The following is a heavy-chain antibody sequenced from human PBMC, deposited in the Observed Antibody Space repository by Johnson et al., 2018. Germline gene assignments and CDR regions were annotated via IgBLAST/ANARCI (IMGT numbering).Heavy chain of an antibody. CDR3: HATRIVFCSRTSCPNYYDMDV. CDR2: INPSAGTT. Sequence: QVQLVQSGAEVKKPGASVKVSCKASGYIFSNYYIHWVRQAPGQGLEWMGVINPSAGTTTYTQKFPGRVTMTRDTSKNHFSLKLSFVTAADTAVYYCHATRIVFCSRTSCPNYYDMDVWGQGSTVTVSS. CDR1: GYIFSNYY. V-gene: IGHV1-46*01. D-gene: IGHD2-2*01. J-gene: IGHJ6*02.